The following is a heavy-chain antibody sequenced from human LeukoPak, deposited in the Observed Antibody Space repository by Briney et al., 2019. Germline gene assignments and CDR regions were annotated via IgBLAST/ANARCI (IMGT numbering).Heavy chain of an antibody. V-gene: IGHV4-4*07. CDR2: IYTSGST. CDR1: GGSISSYY. CDR3: ARNPYSSGWFDWYFDL. D-gene: IGHD6-19*01. J-gene: IGHJ2*01. Sequence: SETLSLTCTVSGGSISSYYWSWIRQPAGKGLEWIGRIYTSGSTNYNPSLKSRVTMSVDTSKNQFSLKLSSVTAADTAVYYRARNPYSSGWFDWYFDLWGRGTLVTVSS.